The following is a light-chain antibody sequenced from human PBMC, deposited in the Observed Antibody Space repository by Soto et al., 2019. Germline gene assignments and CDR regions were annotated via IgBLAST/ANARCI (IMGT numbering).Light chain of an antibody. CDR2: KAS. V-gene: IGKV1-5*03. CDR3: QHYNSYSEA. J-gene: IGKJ1*01. Sequence: DIQMTQSPSTLSGSVGARVTITCRASQTISSWLAWYQQKPGKAPKLLIYKASTLKSGVPSRFSGSGSGTEFTLTISSRQPDDFATYYCQHYNSYSEAFGQGTKVDIK. CDR1: QTISSW.